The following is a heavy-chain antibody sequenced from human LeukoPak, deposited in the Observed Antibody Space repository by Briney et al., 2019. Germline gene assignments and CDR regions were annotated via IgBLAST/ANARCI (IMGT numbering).Heavy chain of an antibody. V-gene: IGHV3-15*01. CDR1: GFTFSTYS. CDR2: IKSKTDGGTT. D-gene: IGHD2-2*01. CDR3: TTDIVVVPAGMRGY. J-gene: IGHJ4*02. Sequence: GGSLRLSCAASGFTFSTYSMNWVRQAPGKGLEWVGRIKSKTDGGTTDYAGTVKGRFTISRDDSKKTLYLQMNSLKTEDTAVYYCTTDIVVVPAGMRGYWGQGTLVTVSS.